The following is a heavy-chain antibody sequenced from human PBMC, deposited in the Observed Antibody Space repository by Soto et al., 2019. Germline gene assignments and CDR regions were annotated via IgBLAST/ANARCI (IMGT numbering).Heavy chain of an antibody. CDR2: INPKSGGT. V-gene: IGHV1-2*02. D-gene: IGHD2-2*01. Sequence: GASAKVSCKASGYTFTDSYMDWVRQAPGQGLEWMGWINPKSGGTNYAQKFQGRVTMTRVTSISTAYMELSSLRSDDTALYYCAKDPNVVLVPAATGGMDVWGQGTTVTVSS. CDR1: GYTFTDSY. CDR3: AKDPNVVLVPAATGGMDV. J-gene: IGHJ6*02.